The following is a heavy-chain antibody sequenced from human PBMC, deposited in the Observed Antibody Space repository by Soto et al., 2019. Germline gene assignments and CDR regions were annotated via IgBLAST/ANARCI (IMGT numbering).Heavy chain of an antibody. D-gene: IGHD3-16*01. V-gene: IGHV1-3*01. CDR1: GYIFSRYT. CDR2: INAGNGNT. CDR3: TGGVGGGAFDY. J-gene: IGHJ4*02. Sequence: QVQLVQSGAEVKKPGASVKVSCKASGYIFSRYTVHWVRQAPGQRLEWMGWINAGNGNTKYSEKFQGRVTITRDKSANTATRELSSLKSEDTAVYYCTGGVGGGAFDYWGQGTLVTVSS.